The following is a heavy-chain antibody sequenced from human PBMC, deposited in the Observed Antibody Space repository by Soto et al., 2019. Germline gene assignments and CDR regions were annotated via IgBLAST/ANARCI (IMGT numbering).Heavy chain of an antibody. CDR2: IYPGDSDT. CDR1: GYSFTSYW. CDR3: ARQECSGGSCYGDYSSSGMDV. J-gene: IGHJ6*02. V-gene: IGHV5-51*01. D-gene: IGHD2-15*01. Sequence: PGESLKISCKGSGYSFTSYWIGWVRQMPGKGLEWMGIIYPGDSDTRYSPSFQGQVTISADKSISTAYLQWSSLKASDTAMYYCARQECSGGSCYGDYSSSGMDVWGQGNTVTVSS.